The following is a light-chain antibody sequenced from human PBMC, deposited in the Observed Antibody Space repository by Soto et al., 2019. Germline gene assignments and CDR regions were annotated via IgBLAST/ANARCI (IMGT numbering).Light chain of an antibody. J-gene: IGKJ1*01. CDR3: QQYNYYGT. V-gene: IGKV1-5*01. CDR2: DAS. Sequence: DIQMTQSPPTLSASVGDRVTITCRASQSISIWLAWYQQKPGKAPKLLIYDASTLESGVPSRFSGSGSGTDFTLIISSLQPDDFATYYCQQYNYYGTFGQGTKVEIK. CDR1: QSISIW.